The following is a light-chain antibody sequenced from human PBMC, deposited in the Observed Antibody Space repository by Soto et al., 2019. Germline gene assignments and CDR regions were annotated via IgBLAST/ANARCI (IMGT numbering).Light chain of an antibody. CDR3: QQPISFPIT. Sequence: DIQMTQSPSTLSASIGDRVIITCRASQSISSWLAWYQQKPGKAPNLLIYDASSLQSGVPSRFSGSGSGTDFTLTIRSLQPEDFATYYCQQPISFPITFGQGTRLEIK. V-gene: IGKV1-5*01. J-gene: IGKJ5*01. CDR2: DAS. CDR1: QSISSW.